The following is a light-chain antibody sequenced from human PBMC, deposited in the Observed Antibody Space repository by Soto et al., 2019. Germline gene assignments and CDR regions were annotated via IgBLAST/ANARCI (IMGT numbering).Light chain of an antibody. V-gene: IGKV3-15*01. J-gene: IGKJ2*01. CDR2: GAS. CDR1: QSVSSI. Sequence: EIVMTQSPATLSVSPGETATLFCRASQSVSSILAWYQQTPGQSPRLLIYGASTRATGIPARFSGSGSGTEFTLTISSLQSEDFAVYYCQQYNNWPHTFGQGTKLEIK. CDR3: QQYNNWPHT.